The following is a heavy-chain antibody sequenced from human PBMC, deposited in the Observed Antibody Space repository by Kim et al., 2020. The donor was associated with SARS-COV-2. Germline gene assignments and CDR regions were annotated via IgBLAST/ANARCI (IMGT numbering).Heavy chain of an antibody. J-gene: IGHJ5*02. V-gene: IGHV4-59*08. CDR2: IYYSGST. D-gene: IGHD5-12*01. CDR3: ARQKGYSGYERPRWFDP. CDR1: GGSISSYY. Sequence: SETLSLTCTVSGGSISSYYWSWIRQPPGKGLEWIGYIYYSGSTNYNPSLKSRVTISVDTSKNQFSLKLSSVTAADTAVYYCARQKGYSGYERPRWFDPWGQGTLVTVSS.